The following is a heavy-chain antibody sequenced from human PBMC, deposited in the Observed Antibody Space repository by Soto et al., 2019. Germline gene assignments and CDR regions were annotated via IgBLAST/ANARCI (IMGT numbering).Heavy chain of an antibody. Sequence: PGASLRLSSAASGFTFSHSAVHCLRRASGKGLAWVGRFRSKPNTDATAYAASVKGRFTISRDDSKNTAYLQMNSLKTEDTAVYYCTRHVDCSGGSCYSGYYYYMDVWGKGATVTVSS. V-gene: IGHV3-73*01. CDR2: FRSKPNTDAT. CDR1: GFTFSHSA. J-gene: IGHJ6*03. CDR3: TRHVDCSGGSCYSGYYYYMDV. D-gene: IGHD2-15*01.